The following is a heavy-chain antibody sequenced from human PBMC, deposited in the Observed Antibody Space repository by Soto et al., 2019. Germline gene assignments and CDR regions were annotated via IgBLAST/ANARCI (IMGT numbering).Heavy chain of an antibody. D-gene: IGHD3-16*01. Sequence: EVQLLESGGGLVQPGGSLRLSCAASGFTFSHYAMSWVRQAPGKGLQWVSTIFGSGAPTHYADSVKGRFGISRDNSNNMLFLEITSLKDEDTAVYYCTREASSWGFAFDLWGQGTRVAVSS. V-gene: IGHV3-23*01. CDR3: TREASSWGFAFDL. CDR1: GFTFSHYA. CDR2: IFGSGAPT. J-gene: IGHJ3*01.